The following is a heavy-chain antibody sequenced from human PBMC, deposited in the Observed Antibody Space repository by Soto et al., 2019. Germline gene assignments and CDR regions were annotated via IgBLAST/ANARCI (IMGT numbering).Heavy chain of an antibody. D-gene: IGHD5-18*01. CDR2: INHSGST. CDR3: ARYVDTAMVNNRWFDP. CDR1: GGSFSGYY. Sequence: TLSLTCAVYGGSFSGYYWSWIRQPPGKGLEWIGEINHSGSTNYNPSLKSRVTISVDTSKNQFSLKLSSVTAADTAVYYCARYVDTAMVNNRWFDPWGQGTLVTVSS. V-gene: IGHV4-34*01. J-gene: IGHJ5*02.